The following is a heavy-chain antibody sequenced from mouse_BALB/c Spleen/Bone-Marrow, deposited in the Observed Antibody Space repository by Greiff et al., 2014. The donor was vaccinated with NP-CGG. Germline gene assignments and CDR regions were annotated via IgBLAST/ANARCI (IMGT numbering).Heavy chain of an antibody. Sequence: DLVKPGASVKLSCKASGYTFTSYWINWIKQRPGQGLEWIGRIAPGSGSTYYNEMFKGKATLTVDTSSSTAYIQLGSLSSDDSAVYFCAREDMGYGNYGWFAYWGQGTLVTVSA. D-gene: IGHD2-1*01. J-gene: IGHJ3*01. V-gene: IGHV1S41*01. CDR2: IAPGSGST. CDR3: AREDMGYGNYGWFAY. CDR1: GYTFTSYW.